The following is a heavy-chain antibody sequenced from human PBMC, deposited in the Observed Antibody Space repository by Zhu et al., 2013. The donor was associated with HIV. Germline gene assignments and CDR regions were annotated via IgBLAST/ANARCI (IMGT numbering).Heavy chain of an antibody. D-gene: IGHD1-26*01. Sequence: QVQLVQSGAEVKKPGSSVKVSCKLSGGTFSNYAISWVRQAPGQGLEWMGAIVPIFGTTDYAQRFQGRVTITADESTSTVYMELSSLRSDDTAMFYCARGRGSGRDASDIWGHGTMVTV. CDR1: GGTFSNYA. J-gene: IGHJ3*02. CDR3: ARGRGSGRDASDI. V-gene: IGHV1-69*01. CDR2: IVPIFGTT.